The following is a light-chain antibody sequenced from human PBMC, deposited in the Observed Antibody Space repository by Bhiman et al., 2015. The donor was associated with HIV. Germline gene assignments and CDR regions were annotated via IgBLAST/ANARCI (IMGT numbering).Light chain of an antibody. CDR1: TSSIGSNH. CDR3: QSYDTSLSASL. CDR2: KSS. Sequence: QSVLTQLPSASGLPGQTVTISCSGSTSSIGSNHVYWYQQVAGATPKLLIYKSSQRPSGVPDRFSGSKSDTSASLAITGLQPEDEGDYYCQSYDTSLSASLFGGGTRLTVL. J-gene: IGLJ2*01. V-gene: IGLV1-47*01.